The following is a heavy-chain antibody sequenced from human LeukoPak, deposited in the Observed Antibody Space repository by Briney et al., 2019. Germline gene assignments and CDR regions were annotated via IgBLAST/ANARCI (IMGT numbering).Heavy chain of an antibody. CDR1: GGSITGHY. Sequence: SETLSLTCTVSGGSITGHYWSWIRQPAGEGLEWIGRIYTSGSTNYNPSLKSRVTMSVDTSKNQFSLKLSSVIAADTAVYYCARDQSSYAFFDSWGQGTLVTVSS. J-gene: IGHJ4*02. V-gene: IGHV4-4*07. D-gene: IGHD5-18*01. CDR3: ARDQSSYAFFDS. CDR2: IYTSGST.